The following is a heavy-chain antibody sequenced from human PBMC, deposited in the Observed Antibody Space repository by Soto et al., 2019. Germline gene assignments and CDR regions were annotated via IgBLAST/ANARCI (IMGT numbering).Heavy chain of an antibody. J-gene: IGHJ4*02. Sequence: ASVKVSCKASGYTFTSYGISWVRHAPGQGLEWMGWISAYNGNTNYAQKLQGRVTMTTDTSTSTAYMELRSLRSDDTAVYYCASIWGYSYGRYFDYWGQGTLVTVSS. CDR2: ISAYNGNT. CDR1: GYTFTSYG. CDR3: ASIWGYSYGRYFDY. V-gene: IGHV1-18*01. D-gene: IGHD5-18*01.